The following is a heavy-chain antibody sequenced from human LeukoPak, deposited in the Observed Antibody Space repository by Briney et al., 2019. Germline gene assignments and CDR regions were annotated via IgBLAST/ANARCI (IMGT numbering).Heavy chain of an antibody. CDR1: GSTFSTYE. V-gene: IGHV3-48*03. CDR2: ISGSGSSI. CDR3: AREGGFGYDDAFDT. D-gene: IGHD3-16*02. Sequence: SGGSLRLSCTASGSTFSTYEMNWVRQAPGKGLEWISYISGSGSSIFYADSLQGRFTVSRDNAKNSVYLQMNSLRAEDTAVYYCAREGGFGYDDAFDTWGHGTTVTVSS. J-gene: IGHJ3*02.